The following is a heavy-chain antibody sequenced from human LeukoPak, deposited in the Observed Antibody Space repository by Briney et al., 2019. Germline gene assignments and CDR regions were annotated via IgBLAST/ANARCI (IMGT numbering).Heavy chain of an antibody. J-gene: IGHJ6*03. CDR3: AELGITMIGGV. CDR1: GFTFSSYE. D-gene: IGHD3-10*02. V-gene: IGHV3-48*03. CDR2: ISSSGSTI. Sequence: GGSLRLSCAAPGFTFSSYEMNWVRQAPGKGLEWVSYISSSGSTIYYADSVKGRFTISRDNAKNSLYLQMNSLRAEDTAVYYCAELGITMIGGVWGKGATVTISS.